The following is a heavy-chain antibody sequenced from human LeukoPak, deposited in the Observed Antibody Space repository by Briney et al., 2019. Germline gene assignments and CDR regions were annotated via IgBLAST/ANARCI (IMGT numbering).Heavy chain of an antibody. D-gene: IGHD2-15*01. CDR1: GYTFTGYY. J-gene: IGHJ4*02. CDR3: ARGYCSGGSCYYYFDY. CDR2: INPNSSRT. Sequence: ASVKVSCKAYGYTFTGYYMHWVRQAPGQRLEWMGWINPNSSRTNYAQNFQGRVTMTRDTSISTAYMELSRLRSDDTAVYYCARGYCSGGSCYYYFDYWGQGTLVTVSS. V-gene: IGHV1-2*02.